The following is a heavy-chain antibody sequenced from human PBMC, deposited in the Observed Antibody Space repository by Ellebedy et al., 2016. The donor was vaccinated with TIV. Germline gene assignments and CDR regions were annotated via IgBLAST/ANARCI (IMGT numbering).Heavy chain of an antibody. V-gene: IGHV3-21*06. Sequence: GGSLRLXXAASGFTFSNYNMNWVRQAPGKGLEWVSSISGGGNYIYYADSLKGRFTISRDNANNSLYLQMNSLTAEDTAVYYCATWVIATTLDYWGQGTLVTVSS. D-gene: IGHD2-21*01. J-gene: IGHJ4*02. CDR2: ISGGGNYI. CDR3: ATWVIATTLDY. CDR1: GFTFSNYN.